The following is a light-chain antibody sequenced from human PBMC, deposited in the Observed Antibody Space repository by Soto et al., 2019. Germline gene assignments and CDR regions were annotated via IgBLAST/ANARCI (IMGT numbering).Light chain of an antibody. CDR3: QQLNSYPPT. V-gene: IGKV1-9*01. CDR1: QGISSY. J-gene: IGKJ1*01. Sequence: IQLTQSPSSLSASVGDRVTITCRASQGISSYLAWYQQKPRKAPKLLIYAASTLQSGVPSRFRGSRSATDFALTISSLQPEDFATYYCQQLNSYPPTFGQGIRVEI. CDR2: AAS.